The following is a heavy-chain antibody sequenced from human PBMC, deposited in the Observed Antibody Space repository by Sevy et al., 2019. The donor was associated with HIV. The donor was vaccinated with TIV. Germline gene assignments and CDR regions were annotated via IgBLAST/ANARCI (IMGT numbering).Heavy chain of an antibody. Sequence: ASVKVSCKASGYTFTSYGISWVRQAPGQGLEWMGWISTYNGNTNYAQKLQGRVTMTTDTSTSTAYMELRSLRSDDTAVYYCARAEWELQDFDYWGQGTLVTVSS. J-gene: IGHJ4*02. CDR3: ARAEWELQDFDY. CDR2: ISTYNGNT. D-gene: IGHD1-26*01. V-gene: IGHV1-18*01. CDR1: GYTFTSYG.